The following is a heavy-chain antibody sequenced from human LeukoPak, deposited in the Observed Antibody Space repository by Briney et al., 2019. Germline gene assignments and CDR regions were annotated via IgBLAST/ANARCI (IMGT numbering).Heavy chain of an antibody. J-gene: IGHJ5*02. CDR3: ARDYDSSGYYWGTEVWFDP. Sequence: ASAKVSCKASGYTFTSYEINWVRQATGQELEWMGRMNPNSGNTGYAQKFQGRVTMTRNTSISTAYMELSSLRSEDTAVYYCARDYDSSGYYWGTEVWFDPWGQGTLVTVSS. V-gene: IGHV1-8*01. D-gene: IGHD3-22*01. CDR1: GYTFTSYE. CDR2: MNPNSGNT.